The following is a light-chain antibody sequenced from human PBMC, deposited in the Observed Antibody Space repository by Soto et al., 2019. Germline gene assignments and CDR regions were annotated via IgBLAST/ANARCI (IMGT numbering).Light chain of an antibody. CDR1: SSNIGAGFH. CDR3: QSYDRSLSGSVV. J-gene: IGLJ2*01. Sequence: QSVLTQPPSVSGAPGHRVTISCTGNSSNIGAGFHVHWYQQLPGTAPKLLIYDTINRPSGVPDRFSGSKSATSASLAISGLQAEVEADYYCQSYDRSLSGSVVFGGGTKVTVL. V-gene: IGLV1-40*01. CDR2: DTI.